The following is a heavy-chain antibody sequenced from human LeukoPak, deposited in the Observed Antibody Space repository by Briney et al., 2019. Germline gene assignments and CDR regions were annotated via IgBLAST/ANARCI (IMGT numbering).Heavy chain of an antibody. J-gene: IGHJ4*02. CDR3: AKDYSDSRVGDVFFEY. Sequence: PGGSLRLSCAASGLTFSNYAMSWFRQAPGEGLEWVSGITSGFTPHYADSVKGRFTISRDNSKNTFHLQMNSLRAEDPAVYYCAKDYSDSRVGDVFFEYWGQGTLVTVSS. CDR1: GLTFSNYA. D-gene: IGHD1-26*01. V-gene: IGHV3-23*01. CDR2: ITSGFTP.